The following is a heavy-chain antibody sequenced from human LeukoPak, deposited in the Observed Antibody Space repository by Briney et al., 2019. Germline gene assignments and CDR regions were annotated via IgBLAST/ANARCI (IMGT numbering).Heavy chain of an antibody. Sequence: PGGSLRLSCAASGFTFDDYAMSWVRQAPGKGLEWVSGIKWNGGSTGYADSVKGRFTISRDNAKNSLYLQMNGLTAEDTALYYCARGHIAAAVTGYFDYWGQGTLVTVSS. CDR3: ARGHIAAAVTGYFDY. D-gene: IGHD6-13*01. V-gene: IGHV3-20*04. J-gene: IGHJ4*02. CDR1: GFTFDDYA. CDR2: IKWNGGST.